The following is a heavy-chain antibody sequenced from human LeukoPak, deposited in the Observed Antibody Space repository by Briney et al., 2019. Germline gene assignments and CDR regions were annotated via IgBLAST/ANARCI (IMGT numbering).Heavy chain of an antibody. Sequence: GESLKISCQGSGYSLTSYWIGWVRQMPGKGLAWMGIIYPGDTDTRYNPSFQGQVTISADKSISTAYLQWSSLKASDTAMYYCASSSRTRPLLCDYWGQGTLVTVSS. D-gene: IGHD6-6*01. CDR1: GYSLTSYW. V-gene: IGHV5-51*01. CDR2: IYPGDTDT. J-gene: IGHJ4*02. CDR3: ASSSRTRPLLCDY.